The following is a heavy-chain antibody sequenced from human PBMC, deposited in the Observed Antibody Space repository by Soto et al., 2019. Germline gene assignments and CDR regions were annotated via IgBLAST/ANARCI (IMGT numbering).Heavy chain of an antibody. J-gene: IGHJ6*02. CDR2: IIPIFGTA. CDR1: RGTFSSYA. V-gene: IGHV1-69*01. Sequence: QVQLVQSGAEVKKPGSSVKVSCKASRGTFSSYAISWVRQAPGQGLEWMGGIIPIFGTANYAQKFQGRVTITTDESTSTAYMELSSLRSEDTAVYYCARKYRLNYYYYYGIDVWGQGTTVTVSS. CDR3: ARKYRLNYYYYYGIDV. D-gene: IGHD3-16*02.